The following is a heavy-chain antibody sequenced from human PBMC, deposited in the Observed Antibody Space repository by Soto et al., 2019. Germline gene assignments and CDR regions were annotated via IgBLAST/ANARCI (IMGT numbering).Heavy chain of an antibody. CDR2: ISAYNGNT. D-gene: IGHD2-15*01. J-gene: IGHJ4*02. CDR3: ARGHIVVVVAATRIDY. Sequence: ASVKVSCKASGYTFTSYGISWVRQAPGQGLEWMGWISAYNGNTNYAQKLQGRVTMTTDTSTSTAYMELSSLRSDDTAVYYCARGHIVVVVAATRIDYWGQGTLVTVSS. CDR1: GYTFTSYG. V-gene: IGHV1-18*01.